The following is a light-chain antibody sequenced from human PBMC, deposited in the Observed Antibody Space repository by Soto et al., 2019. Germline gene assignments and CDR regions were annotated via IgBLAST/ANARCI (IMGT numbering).Light chain of an antibody. V-gene: IGKV4-1*01. Sequence: IVMTQSPESLAVSLGERATINCKSIHTVLHISYNKNYLAWYQQKPRQPPKLLIYWASTRESGVPDRFSGSGSGTDFTLTISSLQAEDVAIYYCQQYHISPLTFGGRTKVDIK. CDR1: HTVLHISYNKNY. J-gene: IGKJ4*01. CDR2: WAS. CDR3: QQYHISPLT.